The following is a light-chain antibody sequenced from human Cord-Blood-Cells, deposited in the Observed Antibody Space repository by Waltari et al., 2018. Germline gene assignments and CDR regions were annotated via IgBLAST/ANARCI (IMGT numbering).Light chain of an antibody. CDR2: GNG. V-gene: IGLV1-40*01. J-gene: IGLJ3*02. CDR3: QSSDSSLSGWV. CDR1: SSTIGAGYD. Sequence: QSVPPQPPSVSGAPGQTVTISCTGSSSTIGAGYDVHWYQQLPGTAHKLLIYGNGTRPAGGADRFSGAKSGTWASLAITGLQAEDEADYYCQSSDSSLSGWVVGGGTKLNVL.